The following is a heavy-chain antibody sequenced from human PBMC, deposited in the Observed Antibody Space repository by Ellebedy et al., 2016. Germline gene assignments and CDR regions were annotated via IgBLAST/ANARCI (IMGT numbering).Heavy chain of an antibody. D-gene: IGHD1-20*01. CDR1: GFTFISYS. CDR3: ARDRGRITGTTFVY. J-gene: IGHJ4*02. Sequence: GGSLRLSXAASGFTFISYSMNWLRQAPGKGLEWVSYISSSSSTIYYADSVKGRFTISRDNAKNSLYLQMNSLRDEDTAVYYCARDRGRITGTTFVYWGQGTLVTVSS. V-gene: IGHV3-48*02. CDR2: ISSSSSTI.